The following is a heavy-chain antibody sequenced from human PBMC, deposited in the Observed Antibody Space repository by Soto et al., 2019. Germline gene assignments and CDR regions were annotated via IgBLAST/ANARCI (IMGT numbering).Heavy chain of an antibody. CDR1: GFTFSSYS. Sequence: EVQLVESGGGLVQPGGSLRLSCAASGFTFSSYSMNWVRQAPGKGLEWVSYISSSSSTIYYADSVKGRFTISRDNAKNSLYLQMNSLRAGDTAVYYCARVGYYYDSSGYYYWGQGTLVTVSS. J-gene: IGHJ4*02. V-gene: IGHV3-48*01. CDR3: ARVGYYYDSSGYYY. CDR2: ISSSSSTI. D-gene: IGHD3-22*01.